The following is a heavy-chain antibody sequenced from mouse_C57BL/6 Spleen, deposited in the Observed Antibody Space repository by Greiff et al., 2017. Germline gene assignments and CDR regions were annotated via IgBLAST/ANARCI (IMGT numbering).Heavy chain of an antibody. V-gene: IGHV3-6*01. CDR1: GYSITSGYY. D-gene: IGHD3-3*01. CDR3: ASAGRGAWFAY. Sequence: EVKLQESGPGLVKPSQSLSLTCSVTGYSITSGYYWNWIRQFPGNKLEWMGYISYDGSNNYNPSLKNRISITRDTSKNQFFLKLNSVTTEDTATYYCASAGRGAWFAYWGQGTLVTVSA. CDR2: ISYDGSN. J-gene: IGHJ3*01.